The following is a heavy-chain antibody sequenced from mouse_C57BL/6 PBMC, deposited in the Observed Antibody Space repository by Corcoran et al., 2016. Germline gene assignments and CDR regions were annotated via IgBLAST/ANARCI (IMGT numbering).Heavy chain of an antibody. V-gene: IGHV3-6*01. CDR2: ISYDGSN. J-gene: IGHJ3*01. Sequence: DVQLQESGPGLVKPSQSLSLTCSVTGYSITSGYYWNWIRQFPGNKLEWMGYISYDGSNNYNPSLKNRISITRDTSKNQFFLKLNSVTTEDTATYYCAGWFYGGFAYCGQGTLVTVSA. CDR1: GYSITSGYY. D-gene: IGHD1-1*01. CDR3: AGWFYGGFAY.